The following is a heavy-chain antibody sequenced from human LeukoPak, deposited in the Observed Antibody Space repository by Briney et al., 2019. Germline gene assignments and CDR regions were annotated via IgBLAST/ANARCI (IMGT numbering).Heavy chain of an antibody. CDR1: GFTFSNHW. Sequence: GGSLRLSCAASGFTFSNHWMHWVRQTPEKGLVWVSNISPDGSRTDYADSVKGRFTISRDNAENTLYLQMHSLRAEDTAVYYCARGAIFVGGVGAQDYWGQGTLVTVSS. CDR2: ISPDGSRT. V-gene: IGHV3-74*01. D-gene: IGHD1-26*01. CDR3: ARGAIFVGGVGAQDY. J-gene: IGHJ4*02.